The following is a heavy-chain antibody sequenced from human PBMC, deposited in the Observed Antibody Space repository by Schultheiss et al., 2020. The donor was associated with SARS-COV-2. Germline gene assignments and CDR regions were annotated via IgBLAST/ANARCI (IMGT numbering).Heavy chain of an antibody. CDR2: IYWDDDK. Sequence: SGPTLVKPTQTHTLTCTFSGFSLTTTGEGVGWVRQPPGKALEWLAVIYWDDDKRYRPSLKSRFIITKDTSTNQVVLKMTNMDPVDTATYYCVHRSGYSYGTHFDYWGQGTLVTVSS. J-gene: IGHJ4*02. D-gene: IGHD5-18*01. V-gene: IGHV2-5*02. CDR3: VHRSGYSYGTHFDY. CDR1: GFSLTTTGEG.